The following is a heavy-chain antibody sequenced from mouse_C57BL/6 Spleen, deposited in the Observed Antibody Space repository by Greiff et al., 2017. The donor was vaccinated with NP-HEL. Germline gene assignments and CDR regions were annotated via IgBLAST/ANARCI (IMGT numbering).Heavy chain of an antibody. CDR3: ARSGWLLHAMDY. Sequence: QVQLQQSGPELVKPGASVKLSCKASGYTFTSYDINWVKQRPGQGLEWIGWIYPSDGSPQYNEKFKGKATLTVDTSSSTAYMELHSLTSEDSAVYFCARSGWLLHAMDYWGQGTSVTVSS. V-gene: IGHV1-85*01. J-gene: IGHJ4*01. CDR1: GYTFTSYD. D-gene: IGHD2-3*01. CDR2: IYPSDGSP.